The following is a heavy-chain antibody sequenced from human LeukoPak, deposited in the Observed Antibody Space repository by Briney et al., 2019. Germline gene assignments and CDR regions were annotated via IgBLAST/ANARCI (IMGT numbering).Heavy chain of an antibody. CDR2: MAFDGIDI. Sequence: PGGSLRLSCAASGFTFSTSAMHWVRQAPGKGLESVTIMAFDGIDINYIDSVKGRFTISRDNSKNTLYLEMYSLRTEDTAVYYCVRDARGSLDYWGQGTLVTVSS. CDR1: GFTFSTSA. J-gene: IGHJ4*02. V-gene: IGHV3-30-3*01. CDR3: VRDARGSLDY.